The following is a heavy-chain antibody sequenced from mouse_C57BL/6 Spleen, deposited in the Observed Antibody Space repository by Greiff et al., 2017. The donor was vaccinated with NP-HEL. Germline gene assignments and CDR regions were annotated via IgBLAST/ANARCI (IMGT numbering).Heavy chain of an antibody. CDR3: TTYGGYYWYFDV. Sequence: VQLQQSGAELVRPGASVKLSCTASGFNIKDYYMHWVKQRPEQGLEWIGRIDPEDGDTEYAPKFQGKATMTADPSSNTAYLQLSSLTSEDTAVYYCTTYGGYYWYFDVWGTGTTVTVSS. V-gene: IGHV14-1*01. CDR2: IDPEDGDT. CDR1: GFNIKDYY. D-gene: IGHD1-1*02. J-gene: IGHJ1*03.